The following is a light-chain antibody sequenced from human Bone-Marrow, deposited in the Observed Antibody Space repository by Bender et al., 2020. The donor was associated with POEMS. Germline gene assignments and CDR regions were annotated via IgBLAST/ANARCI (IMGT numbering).Light chain of an antibody. CDR1: SIGSTR. CDR2: QDT. CDR3: QAWDSSTGV. V-gene: IGLV3-1*01. Sequence: SYVLTQPPSMSVAPGQTARITCGGDSIGSTRVHWYQQKPGQSPVLVIYQDTKRPSGIPERFSGSNSGNTATLTISGTQAMDEADYYCQAWDSSTGVFGGGTKLTVL. J-gene: IGLJ2*01.